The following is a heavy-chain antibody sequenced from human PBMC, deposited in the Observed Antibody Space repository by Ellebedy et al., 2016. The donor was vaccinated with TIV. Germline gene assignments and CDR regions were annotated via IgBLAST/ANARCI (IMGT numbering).Heavy chain of an antibody. CDR3: ARLITGGHSHYYNLDV. D-gene: IGHD2-8*02. CDR1: VGTISSSSSSY. V-gene: IGHV4-39*07. Sequence: SETLSLXXTVSVGTISSSSSSYWGWIRQPPGKGLEWIGTIYDSGNTYYNPSLKSRITISVDTSKSQFSLQLTSVTAADTAIYFCARLITGGHSHYYNLDVWGEGTTVTVSS. CDR2: IYDSGNT. J-gene: IGHJ6*03.